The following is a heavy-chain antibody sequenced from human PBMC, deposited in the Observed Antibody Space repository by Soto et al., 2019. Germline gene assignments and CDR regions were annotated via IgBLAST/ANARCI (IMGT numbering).Heavy chain of an antibody. CDR2: ISGSGDST. Sequence: EVQVLESGGGLVQPGGSLRLSCAASGFSFTIYAMSWVRQAPGRGLEWVATISGSGDSTYYADSVKGRFTISRDNSRNTVTLKINSLRASDTAVYYCAKRGYCSGGTCFGDYFQHWGQGTLFIVSS. D-gene: IGHD2-15*01. J-gene: IGHJ1*01. CDR3: AKRGYCSGGTCFGDYFQH. V-gene: IGHV3-23*01. CDR1: GFSFTIYA.